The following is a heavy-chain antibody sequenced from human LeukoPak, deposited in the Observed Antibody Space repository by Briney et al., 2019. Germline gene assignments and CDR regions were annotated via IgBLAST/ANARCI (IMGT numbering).Heavy chain of an antibody. CDR2: ISSSGSTI. V-gene: IGHV3-48*03. D-gene: IGHD3-10*01. J-gene: IGHJ3*02. Sequence: GGSLRLSCAASGFTFSSYEMNWVRQPPGKGLEGVSYISSSGSTIYYEDSVKGLFTISRDNTKNSLYLQMNSLRAEDTAVYYCARSMGLLWFGELFRGGAFDIWGQGTMVTVSS. CDR3: ARSMGLLWFGELFRGGAFDI. CDR1: GFTFSSYE.